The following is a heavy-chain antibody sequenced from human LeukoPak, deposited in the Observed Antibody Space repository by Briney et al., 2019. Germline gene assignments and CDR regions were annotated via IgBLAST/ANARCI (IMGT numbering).Heavy chain of an antibody. Sequence: GGSLRLSCAASGFTFSSYEMNWVRQAPGKGLEWVSYISSSGSTIYYADSVKGRFTISRDNAKNSLYLQMNSLRAEDTAVYYCAPLSGSYFGDDAFDIWGQGTMVTVSS. CDR1: GFTFSSYE. CDR2: ISSSGSTI. CDR3: APLSGSYFGDDAFDI. D-gene: IGHD1-26*01. J-gene: IGHJ3*02. V-gene: IGHV3-48*03.